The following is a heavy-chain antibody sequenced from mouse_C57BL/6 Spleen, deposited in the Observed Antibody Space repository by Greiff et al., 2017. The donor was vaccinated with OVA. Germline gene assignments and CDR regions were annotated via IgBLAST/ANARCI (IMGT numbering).Heavy chain of an antibody. J-gene: IGHJ3*01. CDR1: GYTFTSYW. CDR2: IDPSDSYT. D-gene: IGHD3-2*02. Sequence: VQLQQPGAELVMPGASVKLSCKASGYTFTSYWMHWVKQRPGQGLEWIGEIDPSDSYTNYNQKFKGKSTLTVDKSSSTAYMQLSSLTSEDFAVYYCARRGRTAQAFAYWGQGTLVTVSA. V-gene: IGHV1-69*01. CDR3: ARRGRTAQAFAY.